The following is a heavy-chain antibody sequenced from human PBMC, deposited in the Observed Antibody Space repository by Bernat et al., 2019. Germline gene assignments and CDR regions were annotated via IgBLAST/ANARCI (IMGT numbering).Heavy chain of an antibody. Sequence: QVQLVQSGAEVKKPGASVKVSCKASGYTFTSYAMHWVRQAPGQRLEWMGWINAGNGNTKYSQKFQGRVTITRNTSARTGNMEMSRVRSEDTAVYYCEKVVVPAAMIAAAGNRDDYWGQGTLVTVS. CDR2: INAGNGNT. CDR1: GYTFTSYA. J-gene: IGHJ4*02. V-gene: IGHV1-3*01. D-gene: IGHD2-2*01. CDR3: EKVVVPAAMIAAAGNRDDY.